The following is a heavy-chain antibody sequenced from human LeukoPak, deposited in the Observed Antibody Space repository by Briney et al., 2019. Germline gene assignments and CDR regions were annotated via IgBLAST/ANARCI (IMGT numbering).Heavy chain of an antibody. J-gene: IGHJ4*01. CDR2: IKEDGSKK. V-gene: IGHV3-7*01. D-gene: IGHD3-16*01. CDR1: GFRFSNYW. Sequence: PGESLRLSCAASGFRFSNYWMRWFRQTPRKELEWLGNIKEDGSKKYYLDSVKGRFTMSRDNTRYSLFLQMNSLRAEDTAMYYCVRDSVWGSSDPDYWGQGTLVTVSS. CDR3: VRDSVWGSSDPDY.